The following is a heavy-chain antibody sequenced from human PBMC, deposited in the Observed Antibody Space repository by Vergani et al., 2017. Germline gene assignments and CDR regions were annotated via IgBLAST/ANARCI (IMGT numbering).Heavy chain of an antibody. V-gene: IGHV3-74*01. CDR1: GFTFSSYL. Sequence: EVQLVESGGGLVQPGGSLRLSCAASGFTFSSYLMHWVRQAPGKGLVWVSLINSDGSSTSYADSVKGRFTISRDNAKNTLYLQMNSLRAEDTAVYYCAREDARAYYYYGMDVWGQGTTVTVSS. J-gene: IGHJ6*02. CDR3: AREDARAYYYYGMDV. CDR2: INSDGSST.